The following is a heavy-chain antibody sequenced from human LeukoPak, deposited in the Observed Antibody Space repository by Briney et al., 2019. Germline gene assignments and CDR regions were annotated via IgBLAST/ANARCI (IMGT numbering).Heavy chain of an antibody. J-gene: IGHJ5*02. CDR3: ARCARTPEGGSGWCNWFDP. Sequence: GGSLRLSCAASGFTFSSYTMNWVRQAPGKGLECLSYISSSGSTIYYADSVKGRFTVSRDDAKKSLYLQMNSLRAEDTATYYCARCARTPEGGSGWCNWFDPWGQGTLVTVSS. CDR1: GFTFSSYT. CDR2: ISSSGSTI. V-gene: IGHV3-48*03. D-gene: IGHD6-19*01.